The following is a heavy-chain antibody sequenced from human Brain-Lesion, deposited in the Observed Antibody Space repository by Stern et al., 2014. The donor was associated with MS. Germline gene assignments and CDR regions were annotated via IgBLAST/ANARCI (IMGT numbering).Heavy chain of an antibody. J-gene: IGHJ4*02. CDR3: ATYYYDSTGYNDF. V-gene: IGHV1-2*04. CDR1: GYTFTGYY. CDR2: INPKSGGT. D-gene: IGHD3-22*01. Sequence: VQLVESGAEVKKPGASVKVSCKASGYTFTGYYMHWVRQAPGQGLEWMGWINPKSGGTNYAQKFQGWVTMTRDTSINTAYMELSRLRSDDTAVYYCATYYYDSTGYNDFWGKGTLVTVSS.